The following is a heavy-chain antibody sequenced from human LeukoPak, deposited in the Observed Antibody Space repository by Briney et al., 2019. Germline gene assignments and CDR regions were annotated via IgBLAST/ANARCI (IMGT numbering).Heavy chain of an antibody. Sequence: SVKVSCKASGGTFSSYAISWMRQAPGQGLEWMGGIIPIFGTANYAQRFQGRVTITADESTSTAYMELSSLRSEDTAVYYCARVPNYYYYMDVWGKGTTVTVSS. CDR1: GGTFSSYA. V-gene: IGHV1-69*13. J-gene: IGHJ6*03. CDR3: ARVPNYYYYMDV. CDR2: IIPIFGTA.